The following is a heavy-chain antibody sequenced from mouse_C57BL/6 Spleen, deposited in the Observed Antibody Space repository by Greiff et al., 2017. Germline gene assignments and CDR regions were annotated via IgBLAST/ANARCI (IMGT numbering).Heavy chain of an antibody. Sequence: QVQLQQSGAELVKPGASVKLSCKASGYTFTSYWMQWVKQRPGQGLEWIGEIDPSDSYTNYNQKFKGKATLTVDTSSSTAYMQLSSLTSEDSAVYYCARSTRRGYAMDYWGQGTSVTVSS. J-gene: IGHJ4*01. V-gene: IGHV1-50*01. CDR1: GYTFTSYW. CDR2: IDPSDSYT. D-gene: IGHD2-12*01. CDR3: ARSTRRGYAMDY.